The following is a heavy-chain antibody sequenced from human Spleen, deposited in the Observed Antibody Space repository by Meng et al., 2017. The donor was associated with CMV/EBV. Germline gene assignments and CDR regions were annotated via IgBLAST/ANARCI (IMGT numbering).Heavy chain of an antibody. CDR1: AYY. CDR2: IYYNGST. CDR3: ARVMRMSGYCSSTSCPKRVDP. V-gene: IGHV4-31*02. D-gene: IGHD2-2*01. J-gene: IGHJ5*02. Sequence: AYYWSWIRQHPGKGLEWIGYIYYNGSTYYNPSLKSRVTISVDTSENQFSLKLSSVTAADTAVYYCARVMRMSGYCSSTSCPKRVDPWGQGTLVTVSS.